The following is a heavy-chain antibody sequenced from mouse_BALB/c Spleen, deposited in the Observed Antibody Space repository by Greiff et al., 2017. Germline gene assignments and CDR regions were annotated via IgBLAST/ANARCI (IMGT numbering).Heavy chain of an antibody. V-gene: IGHV3-2*02. CDR3: ASDYDYGGFAY. J-gene: IGHJ3*01. CDR2: ISYSGST. CDR1: GYSITSDYA. D-gene: IGHD2-4*01. Sequence: EVQLVESGPGLVKPSQSLSLTCTVTGYSITSDYAWNWIRQFPGNKLEWMGYISYSGSTSYNPSLKSRISITRDTSKNQFFLQLNSVTTEDTATYYCASDYDYGGFAYWGQGTLVTVSA.